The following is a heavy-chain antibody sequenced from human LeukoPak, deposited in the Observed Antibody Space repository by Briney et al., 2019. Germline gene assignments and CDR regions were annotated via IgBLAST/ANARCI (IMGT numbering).Heavy chain of an antibody. D-gene: IGHD6-19*01. Sequence: SETLSLTCTVSGGSLSSGDYYWSWIRQPPGKGLEWIGYIYYSGSTYYNPSLKSRVTISVDTSKNQFSLKLSSVTAADTAVYYCARVAAVAGEVPYFVYWGQGTLVTVSS. CDR2: IYYSGST. CDR3: ARVAAVAGEVPYFVY. CDR1: GGSLSSGDYY. J-gene: IGHJ4*02. V-gene: IGHV4-30-4*08.